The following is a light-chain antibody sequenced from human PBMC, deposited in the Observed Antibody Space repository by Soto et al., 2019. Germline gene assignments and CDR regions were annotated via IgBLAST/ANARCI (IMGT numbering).Light chain of an antibody. CDR3: SSYTSSTNLYV. Sequence: QSVLTQPASVSGSPGQSITISCTGTSGDVGGYNYVSWYQQHPGKAPKLIIYQVTNRPSGVSNRFSGSKSGNTASLTISGLQAEDEADYYCSSYTSSTNLYVFGTGTKVTVL. CDR1: SGDVGGYNY. CDR2: QVT. J-gene: IGLJ1*01. V-gene: IGLV2-14*01.